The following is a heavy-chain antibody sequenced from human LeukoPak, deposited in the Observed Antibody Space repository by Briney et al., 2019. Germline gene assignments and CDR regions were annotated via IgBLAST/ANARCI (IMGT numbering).Heavy chain of an antibody. CDR1: GFTFGDYA. J-gene: IGHJ4*02. CDR2: IRGKTYGGTT. Sequence: GGSLRLSCAASGFTFGDYAMSWVRQAPGKGLECAGFIRGKTYGGTTEYAASVKGRFTISRDDSKSIAYLQMNSLKAEDTAVYYCTRVGYCSTTSCYWFGYWGQGTLVTVSS. V-gene: IGHV3-49*04. D-gene: IGHD2-2*01. CDR3: TRVGYCSTTSCYWFGY.